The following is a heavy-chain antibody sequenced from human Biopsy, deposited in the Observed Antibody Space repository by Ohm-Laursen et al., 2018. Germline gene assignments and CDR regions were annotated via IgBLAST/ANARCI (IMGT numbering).Heavy chain of an antibody. D-gene: IGHD3-3*01. Sequence: SLRLSCTASGFTYTTFAMSWVRQAPGKGLEWVSGISWSSRNIGYAGSVKGRFTISRDNAKNSLYPQMNSLRAEDTAVYYCANSYYDFWTGYLNFDNGGQGTLVTVSS. CDR3: ANSYYDFWTGYLNFDN. J-gene: IGHJ4*02. V-gene: IGHV3-9*01. CDR1: GFTYTTFA. CDR2: ISWSSRNI.